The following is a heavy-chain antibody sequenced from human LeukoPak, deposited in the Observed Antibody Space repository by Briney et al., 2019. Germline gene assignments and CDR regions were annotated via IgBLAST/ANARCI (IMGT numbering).Heavy chain of an antibody. CDR1: GFTFSSYA. J-gene: IGHJ4*02. CDR3: ATPPYCSSTSCPLYYFDY. Sequence: GGSLRLSCAASGFTFSSYAMSWVRQAPGKGLEWVSAISGSGGSTYYADSVKGRSTISRDNSKNTLYLQMNSLRAEDTAVYYCATPPYCSSTSCPLYYFDYWGQGTLVTVSS. CDR2: ISGSGGST. V-gene: IGHV3-23*01. D-gene: IGHD2-2*01.